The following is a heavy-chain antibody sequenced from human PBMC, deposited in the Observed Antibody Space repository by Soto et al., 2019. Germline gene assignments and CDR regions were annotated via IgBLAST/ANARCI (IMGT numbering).Heavy chain of an antibody. D-gene: IGHD6-6*01. Sequence: QVQLVQSGAEVKKPGSSVKVSCKASGGTFSGYAISWVRQAPGQGLEWMGGIIPIFGTANYAQKFQGRVTITADESTSTAYMELSSLRSEDTAVYYCARDRGGIAARPDYYYGMDVWGQGTTVTVSS. CDR3: ARDRGGIAARPDYYYGMDV. J-gene: IGHJ6*02. V-gene: IGHV1-69*01. CDR2: IIPIFGTA. CDR1: GGTFSGYA.